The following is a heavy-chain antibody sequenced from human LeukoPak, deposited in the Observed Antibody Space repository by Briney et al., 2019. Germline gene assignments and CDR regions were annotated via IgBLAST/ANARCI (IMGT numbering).Heavy chain of an antibody. CDR1: GGSISSYY. V-gene: IGHV4-59*08. Sequence: SETLSLTCTVSGGSISSYYWSWIRQTPGKGLEWIGYIYYSGTTSYNPSLKSRVTMSVDTSKNQLSLRLRFVTAADTAVYYCATLPIAVSGTNYFSFDSWGQGTLLTVSS. CDR2: IYYSGTT. J-gene: IGHJ4*02. D-gene: IGHD6-19*01. CDR3: ATLPIAVSGTNYFSFDS.